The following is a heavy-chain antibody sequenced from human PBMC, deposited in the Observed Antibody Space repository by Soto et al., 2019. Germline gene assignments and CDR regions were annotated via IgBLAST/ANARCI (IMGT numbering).Heavy chain of an antibody. CDR2: INAGNGNT. Sequence: ASVKVSCKASGYTFNKYAMQWVRQAPGQRLEWMGWINAGNGNTKYSQKFQGRVTITRDTSASTAYMEVSSLRSEDTAVYYCARASYYYDSSGYYPGDYWGQGSLVTVSS. J-gene: IGHJ4*02. CDR1: GYTFNKYA. D-gene: IGHD3-22*01. V-gene: IGHV1-3*01. CDR3: ARASYYYDSSGYYPGDY.